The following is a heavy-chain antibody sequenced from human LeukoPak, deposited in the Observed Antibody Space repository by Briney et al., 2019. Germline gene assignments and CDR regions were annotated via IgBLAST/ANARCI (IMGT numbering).Heavy chain of an antibody. J-gene: IGHJ4*02. D-gene: IGHD1-26*01. V-gene: IGHV3-30*04. Sequence: GGSLRLSCVTSGFTFSSYAMHWVRQAPGKGLEWVAVISYDGSNKYYADSVKGRFTISRDNSKNTLYLQMNSLRAEDTAVYYCARSEGSSGFDYWGQGTLVTVSS. CDR2: ISYDGSNK. CDR1: GFTFSSYA. CDR3: ARSEGSSGFDY.